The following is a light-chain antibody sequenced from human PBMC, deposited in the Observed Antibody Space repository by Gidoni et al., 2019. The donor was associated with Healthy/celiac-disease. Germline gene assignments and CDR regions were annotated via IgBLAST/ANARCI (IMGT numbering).Light chain of an antibody. CDR1: QGISSY. V-gene: IGKV1-8*01. CDR2: AAS. Sequence: AIRITQSPSSLSASTGDRVTITCRASQGISSYLAWYQQKPGKAPKLLIYAASTLQSGVPSRFSGSGSGTDFTLTISCLHSEDFATYYCQQYYSYPPWTFGQGTKVEIK. CDR3: QQYYSYPPWT. J-gene: IGKJ1*01.